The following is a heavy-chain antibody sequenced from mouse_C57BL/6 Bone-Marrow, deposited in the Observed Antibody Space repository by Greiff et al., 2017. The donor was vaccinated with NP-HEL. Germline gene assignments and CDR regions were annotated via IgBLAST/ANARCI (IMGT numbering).Heavy chain of an antibody. D-gene: IGHD1-1*01. V-gene: IGHV1-62-2*01. Sequence: VQLQESGAELVKPGASVKLSCKASGYTFTEYTIHWVKQRSGQGLEWIGWFYPGSGSIKYNEKFKDKATLTADKSSSTVYMELSRLTSEDSAVYFCARHGPHYYGSSYRYFDYWGQGTTLTVSS. CDR3: ARHGPHYYGSSYRYFDY. J-gene: IGHJ2*01. CDR2: FYPGSGSI. CDR1: GYTFTEYT.